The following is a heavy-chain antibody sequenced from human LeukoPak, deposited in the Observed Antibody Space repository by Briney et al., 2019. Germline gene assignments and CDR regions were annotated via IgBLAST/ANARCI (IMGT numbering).Heavy chain of an antibody. D-gene: IGHD1-26*01. Sequence: ASVKVSCKASGYTFTSYDINWVRQATGQGLEWMGWMNPNSGNTGYAQKFQGRVTMTRNTSISTAYMELSSLRSEDTAVYYCARGTWELYYYGMDVWGQGTTVTVSS. CDR3: ARGTWELYYYGMDV. J-gene: IGHJ6*02. V-gene: IGHV1-8*01. CDR2: MNPNSGNT. CDR1: GYTFTSYD.